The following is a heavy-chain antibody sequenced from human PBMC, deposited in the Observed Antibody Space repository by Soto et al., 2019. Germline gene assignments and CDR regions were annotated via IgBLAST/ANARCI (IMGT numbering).Heavy chain of an antibody. CDR3: AKPFSFTYYDILTGYPPIDY. V-gene: IGHV3-23*01. CDR2: ISGSGGST. CDR1: GFTFSSYA. D-gene: IGHD3-9*01. Sequence: GGSLRLSCAASGFTFSSYAMSWVRQAPGKGLEWVSAISGSGGSTYYADSVKGRFTISRDNSKNTLYLQMNSLRAEDTAVYYCAKPFSFTYYDILTGYPPIDYWGQGTLVTVSS. J-gene: IGHJ4*02.